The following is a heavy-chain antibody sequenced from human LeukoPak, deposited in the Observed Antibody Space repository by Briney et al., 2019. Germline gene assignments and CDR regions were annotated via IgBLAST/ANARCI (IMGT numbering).Heavy chain of an antibody. V-gene: IGHV3-30*18. CDR3: AKVSLRRGWLDY. D-gene: IGHD6-19*01. Sequence: GGSLRLSCAASGFTFSSYGMHWVRQAPGKGLEWVAVISYDGSNKYYADSVKGRFTISRDNSKNTLYLQINSLRAEDTAVYYCAKVSLRRGWLDYWGQGTLVTVSS. CDR2: ISYDGSNK. CDR1: GFTFSSYG. J-gene: IGHJ4*02.